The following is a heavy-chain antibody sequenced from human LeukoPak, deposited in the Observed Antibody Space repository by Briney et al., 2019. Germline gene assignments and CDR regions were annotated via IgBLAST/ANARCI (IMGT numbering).Heavy chain of an antibody. J-gene: IGHJ4*02. V-gene: IGHV5-51*01. CDR1: GYSFTNYW. Sequence: GESLKISCKGSGYSFTNYWIGWVRQMPGKGLEWMGIIYPGDSDTRYSPSFQGQVTISADKSISTAYLQWSSLKASDTAMYYCARFTAKVGALMAFDYWGQGTLVTVSS. CDR3: ARFTAKVGALMAFDY. D-gene: IGHD1-26*01. CDR2: IYPGDSDT.